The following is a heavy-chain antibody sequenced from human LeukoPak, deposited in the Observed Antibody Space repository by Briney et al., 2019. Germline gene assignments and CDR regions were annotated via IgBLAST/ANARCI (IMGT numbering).Heavy chain of an antibody. J-gene: IGHJ1*01. CDR2: IYYSGST. V-gene: IGHV4-59*01. Sequence: SEILSLTCTVSGGSISSYYWSWIRQSPGKGLEWIGYIYYSGSTNYNPSLKSRVTISVDTSKNQFSLKLSSVTAADTAVYYCASFRYCSGGSCREYFQHWGQGTLVTVSS. D-gene: IGHD2-15*01. CDR1: GGSISSYY. CDR3: ASFRYCSGGSCREYFQH.